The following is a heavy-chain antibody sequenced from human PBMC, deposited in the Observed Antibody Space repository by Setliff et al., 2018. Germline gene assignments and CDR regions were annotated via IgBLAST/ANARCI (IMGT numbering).Heavy chain of an antibody. Sequence: GESLRLSCSASGFTFSSYSMNWVRQAPGKGLEWVSSISSSSSYIYYADSVKGRFTISRDNAKNSLYLQMNSLRAEDTAVYYCASDWAYCGGDCYSTAFDIWGQGTMVTVSS. CDR1: GFTFSSYS. CDR3: ASDWAYCGGDCYSTAFDI. V-gene: IGHV3-21*01. CDR2: ISSSSSYI. J-gene: IGHJ3*02. D-gene: IGHD2-21*02.